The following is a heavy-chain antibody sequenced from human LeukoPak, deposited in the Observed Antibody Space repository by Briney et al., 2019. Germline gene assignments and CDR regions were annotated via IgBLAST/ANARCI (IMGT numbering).Heavy chain of an antibody. D-gene: IGHD3-22*01. CDR3: ARTRYYYDSSGSSGYYYGMDV. CDR2: IYTSGST. Sequence: PSETLSLTCTVSGGSISSYYWSWIRQPAGKGLEWIGRIYTSGSTNYNPSLKSRVTMSVDTSKNQFSLKLSSVTAADTAVYYCARTRYYYDSSGSSGYYYGMDVWGRGTTVTVSS. CDR1: GGSISSYY. J-gene: IGHJ6*02. V-gene: IGHV4-4*07.